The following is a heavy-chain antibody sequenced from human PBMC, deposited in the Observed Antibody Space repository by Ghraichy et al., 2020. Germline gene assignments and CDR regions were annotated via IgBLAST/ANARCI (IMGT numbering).Heavy chain of an antibody. CDR1: GFTFSSYG. Sequence: GGSLRLSCAASGFTFSSYGMHWVRQAPGKGLEWVAVIWYDGSNKYYADSVKGRFTISRDNSKNTLYLQMNSLRAEDTAVYYCAREGVRDYQWLDAFDIWGQGTMVTVSS. J-gene: IGHJ3*02. CDR3: AREGVRDYQWLDAFDI. V-gene: IGHV3-33*01. CDR2: IWYDGSNK. D-gene: IGHD6-19*01.